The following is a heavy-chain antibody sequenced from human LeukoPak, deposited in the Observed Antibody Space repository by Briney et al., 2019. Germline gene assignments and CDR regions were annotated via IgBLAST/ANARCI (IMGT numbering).Heavy chain of an antibody. Sequence: GGSLRLSCAASGFTFSSYAMHWVRQAPGKGLEWMGGFDPEDGETIYAQKFQGRVTMTEDTSTDTAYMELSSLRSEDTAVYYCAPSMSEARDFYFDYWGQGTLVTVSS. CDR1: GFTFSSYA. CDR3: APSMSEARDFYFDY. CDR2: FDPEDGET. V-gene: IGHV1-24*01. D-gene: IGHD1-14*01. J-gene: IGHJ4*02.